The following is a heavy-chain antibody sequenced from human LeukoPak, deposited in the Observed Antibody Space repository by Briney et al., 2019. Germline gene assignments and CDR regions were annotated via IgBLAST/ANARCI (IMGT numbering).Heavy chain of an antibody. CDR2: ISYDGSNK. CDR3: AKAGYYDSSGYYYFDY. V-gene: IGHV3-30*18. J-gene: IGHJ4*02. CDR1: GFTFSSYG. Sequence: GGSLRLSCAASGFTFSSYGMHWVRQAPGKGLEWVAVISYDGSNKYYADSVKGRFTISRDNSKNTLYPQMNSLRAEDTAVYYCAKAGYYDSSGYYYFDYWGQGTLVTVSS. D-gene: IGHD3-22*01.